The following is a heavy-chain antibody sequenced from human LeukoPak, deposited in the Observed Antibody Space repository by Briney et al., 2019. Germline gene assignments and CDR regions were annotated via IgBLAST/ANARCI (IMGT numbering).Heavy chain of an antibody. V-gene: IGHV3-23*01. Sequence: GGSLRLSCAASGFTFSKYAMSWVRQAPGKGLEWVSAISGSGGSTYYADSVKGRFTISRDNSKNTLYLQMNSLRAEDTAVYYCAKYLGYCSSTSCYNWFDPWGQGTLVTVPS. J-gene: IGHJ5*02. CDR3: AKYLGYCSSTSCYNWFDP. D-gene: IGHD2-2*01. CDR2: ISGSGGST. CDR1: GFTFSKYA.